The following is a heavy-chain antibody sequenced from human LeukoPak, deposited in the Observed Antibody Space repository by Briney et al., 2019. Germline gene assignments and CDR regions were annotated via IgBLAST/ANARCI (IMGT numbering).Heavy chain of an antibody. D-gene: IGHD3-22*01. CDR1: GFTFSNAW. Sequence: GGSLRLSCVASGFTFSNAWMNWVRQAPGKGLEWVGRIKSKSDGGTTDYAAPVKGRFTISRDDSKNTLFLQMNSLKTEDTAVYYCTTDRGLYDRSGYYYFATDIWGQGTMVTVPS. CDR2: IKSKSDGGTT. CDR3: TTDRGLYDRSGYYYFATDI. V-gene: IGHV3-15*01. J-gene: IGHJ3*02.